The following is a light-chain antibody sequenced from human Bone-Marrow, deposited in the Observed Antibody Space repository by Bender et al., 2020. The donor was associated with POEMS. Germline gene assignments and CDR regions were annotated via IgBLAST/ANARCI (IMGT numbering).Light chain of an antibody. CDR2: EVK. CDR1: SSDVGSYNL. CDR3: STYTSSISLV. Sequence: QSALTQPASVSGSPGQSITISCTGTSSDVGSYNLVSWYQQHPGKAPKLMIYEVKKRPSGVSNRFSGSKSGNTASLTISGLQAEDEADYYCSTYTSSISLVFGTGTKVSVL. V-gene: IGLV2-14*02. J-gene: IGLJ1*01.